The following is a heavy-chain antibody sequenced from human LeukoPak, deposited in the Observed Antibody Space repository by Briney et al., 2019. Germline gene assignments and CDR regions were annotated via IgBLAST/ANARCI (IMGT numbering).Heavy chain of an antibody. J-gene: IGHJ5*01. Sequence: PGGSLRLSCAASGFTFSGSTMNWVRQAPGKGLEWVSYISTGSSTIYYADSVKGRFTISRDDAKNSLYLQMNSLRDEDTAVYYCARNFASWGQGTPVAVSS. CDR1: GFTFSGST. CDR3: ARNFAS. V-gene: IGHV3-48*02. CDR2: ISTGSSTI.